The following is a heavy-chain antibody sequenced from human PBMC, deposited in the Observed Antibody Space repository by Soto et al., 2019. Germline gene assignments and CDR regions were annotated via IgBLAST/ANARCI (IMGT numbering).Heavy chain of an antibody. CDR1: GGSISSHY. J-gene: IGHJ6*03. CDR3: ARPDNYFFYMDV. Sequence: QVQLQESGPGLVKPSETLSLTCNVSGGSISSHYWSWIRQPPGKGLEWIGYIYYTGSTNYNPSLKSRVSISGDTSNNPFSLRLRSVTAADTAVYYCARPDNYFFYMDVWGKGTTVTVSS. CDR2: IYYTGST. V-gene: IGHV4-59*08.